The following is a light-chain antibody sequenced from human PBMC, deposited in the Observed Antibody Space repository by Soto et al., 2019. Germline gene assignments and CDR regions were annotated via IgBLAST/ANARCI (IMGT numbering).Light chain of an antibody. CDR1: QSVGNNY. CDR2: GAS. J-gene: IGKJ1*01. CDR3: QQYGSSGT. Sequence: DIVLTQSPGTLSLSPGERATLSCRASQSVGNNYLAWYQQKPGQAPRLLIYGASTRPTGIPDRFSGSGSGTDFTLTISRLEPEDFAVYYCQQYGSSGTFGQGTKVDI. V-gene: IGKV3-20*01.